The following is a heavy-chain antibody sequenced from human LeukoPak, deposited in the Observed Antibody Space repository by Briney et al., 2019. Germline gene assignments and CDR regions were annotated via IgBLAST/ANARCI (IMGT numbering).Heavy chain of an antibody. V-gene: IGHV4-4*07. CDR3: AGGIAAADLIGY. Sequence: SETLSLTCTVSGGSISSYYWSWIRQPAGKGLEWIGRIYTSGSTNYNPSLKSRVTISVDTSKNQFSLKLSSVTAADTAVYYCAGGIAAADLIGYWGQGTLVTVSS. J-gene: IGHJ4*02. CDR2: IYTSGST. D-gene: IGHD1-26*01. CDR1: GGSISSYY.